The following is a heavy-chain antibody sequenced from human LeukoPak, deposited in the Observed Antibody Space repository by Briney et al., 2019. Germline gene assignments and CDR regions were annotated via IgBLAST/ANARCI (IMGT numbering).Heavy chain of an antibody. Sequence: PGGSLRLSCAASGFTFSSYAMHWVRQAPGKGLEWVSGISGSGSSTYYADSVKGRFTISRDNSENTLSLQMNSLRADDTAIYYCAKSCNSGNCYYNYWGQGTLVTVSS. J-gene: IGHJ4*02. CDR1: GFTFSSYA. CDR3: AKSCNSGNCYYNY. CDR2: ISGSGSST. D-gene: IGHD2/OR15-2a*01. V-gene: IGHV3-23*01.